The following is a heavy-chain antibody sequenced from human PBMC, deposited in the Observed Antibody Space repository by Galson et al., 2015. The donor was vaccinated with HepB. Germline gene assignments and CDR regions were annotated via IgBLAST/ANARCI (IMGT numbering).Heavy chain of an antibody. CDR1: GYIFTSYD. V-gene: IGHV1-8*01. CDR3: ARVSAWSHFDF. CDR2: TNPNSGNA. J-gene: IGHJ4*02. Sequence: SVKVSCKASGYIFTSYDINWVRQATGQGLEWMGWTNPNSGNAGYAQKFQGRVTMTRDISTSTAYMELSSLIFDDTAVYYCARVSAWSHFDFWGQGTLVTVPP. D-gene: IGHD6-19*01.